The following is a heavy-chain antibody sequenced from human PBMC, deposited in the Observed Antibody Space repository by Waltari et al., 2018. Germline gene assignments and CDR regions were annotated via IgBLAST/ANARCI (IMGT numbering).Heavy chain of an antibody. D-gene: IGHD3-10*01. CDR2: IYHSGST. J-gene: IGHJ5*02. Sequence: QVQLQESGPGLVKPSGTLSLTCAVSGGSISSSNWWSWVRQPPGKGLEWIGEIYHSGSTNYNPSLKSRVTISVDTSKNQFSLKLSSVTAADTAVYYCARDRGITMVRGDNKAWFDPWGQGTLVTVSS. V-gene: IGHV4-4*02. CDR3: ARDRGITMVRGDNKAWFDP. CDR1: GGSISSSNW.